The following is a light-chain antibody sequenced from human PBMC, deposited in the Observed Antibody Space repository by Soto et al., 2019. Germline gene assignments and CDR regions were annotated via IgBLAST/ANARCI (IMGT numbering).Light chain of an antibody. Sequence: DIVMTQSPDSLAVSLGERATINCKSSQSVLYSPNNNNYLAWFQQKPGQPPKLLIYWASTRESGVPDRFSGSGSGTDFTLTISSLQAEDVAVYYCQQYYGTPWTFGQGTKVEIK. CDR1: QSVLYSPNNNNY. J-gene: IGKJ1*01. CDR3: QQYYGTPWT. V-gene: IGKV4-1*01. CDR2: WAS.